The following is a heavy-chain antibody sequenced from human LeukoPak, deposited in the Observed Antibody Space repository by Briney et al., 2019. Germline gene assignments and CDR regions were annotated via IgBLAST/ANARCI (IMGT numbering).Heavy chain of an antibody. CDR1: GGSISSGSYY. Sequence: SETLSLTCTVSGGSISSGSYYWSWIRQPAGKGLEWIGRIYTSGSTNYNPSLKSRVTISVDTSKNQFSLKLSSVTAADTAVYYCARGRYYGSGSDIFDYWGQGTLVTVSS. J-gene: IGHJ4*02. V-gene: IGHV4-61*02. D-gene: IGHD3-10*01. CDR3: ARGRYYGSGSDIFDY. CDR2: IYTSGST.